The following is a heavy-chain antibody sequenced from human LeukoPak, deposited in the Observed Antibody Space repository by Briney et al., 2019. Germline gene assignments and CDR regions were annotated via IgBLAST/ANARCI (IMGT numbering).Heavy chain of an antibody. V-gene: IGHV4-39*01. CDR3: ARHPALGAYDAFDI. D-gene: IGHD2-21*01. J-gene: IGHJ3*02. Sequence: SETLSLTCTVSGGSISSSSYYWGWIRQPPGKGLEWIGEINHSGSTNYNPSLKSRFTITVDTTKNQFSLKLSSVTAADTAVYYCARHPALGAYDAFDIWGQGTMVTVSS. CDR2: INHSGST. CDR1: GGSISSSSYY.